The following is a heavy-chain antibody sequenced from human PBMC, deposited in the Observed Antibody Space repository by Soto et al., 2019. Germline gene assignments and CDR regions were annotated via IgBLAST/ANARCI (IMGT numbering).Heavy chain of an antibody. D-gene: IGHD1-1*01. CDR1: GYSFTNYW. CDR3: ARSRESGNPEQVAFDI. CDR2: IDPSDSYS. Sequence: RGESLKISCKGSGYSFTNYWISWVRQIPGKGLEWMRRIDPSDSYSNYSPSFQGHVTISTDKSISTAYLQWSSLKASDTAMYYCARSRESGNPEQVAFDIWGQGTMVTVSS. V-gene: IGHV5-10-1*01. J-gene: IGHJ3*02.